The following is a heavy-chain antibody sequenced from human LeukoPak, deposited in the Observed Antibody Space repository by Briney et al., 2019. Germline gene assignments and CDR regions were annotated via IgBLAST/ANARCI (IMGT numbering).Heavy chain of an antibody. CDR1: GYSISSGYY. V-gene: IGHV4-38-2*02. CDR3: ARVPMVRGVSFDP. CDR2: IYHSGST. Sequence: KPSETLSLTCTVSGYSISSGYYWGWIRQPPGKGLEWIGSIYHSGSTYYNPSLKSRVTISVDTSKNQFSLKLSSATAADTAVYYCARVPMVRGVSFDPWGQGTLVTVSS. J-gene: IGHJ5*02. D-gene: IGHD3-10*01.